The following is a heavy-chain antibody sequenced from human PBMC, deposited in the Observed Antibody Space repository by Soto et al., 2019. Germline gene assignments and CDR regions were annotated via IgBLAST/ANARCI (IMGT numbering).Heavy chain of an antibody. J-gene: IGHJ4*02. CDR2: IYSGGTT. D-gene: IGHD1-26*01. CDR1: GFSVSLGD. Sequence: PGGSLRLSCAASGFSVSLGDMSWVRQAPGKGLEWVSVIYSGGTTYYADSVKGRFTISRDNSKNTLYLQLNSLRAEDTAVYYCARVVISGSYLDYWGQGT. V-gene: IGHV3-66*01. CDR3: ARVVISGSYLDY.